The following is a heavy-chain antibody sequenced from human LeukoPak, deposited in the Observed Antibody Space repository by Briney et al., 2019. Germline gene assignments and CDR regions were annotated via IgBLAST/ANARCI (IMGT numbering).Heavy chain of an antibody. J-gene: IGHJ6*02. Sequence: SETLSLTCTVSGGSISSYYWSWLRQPPGKGLEWIGYIYYSGSTNYNPSLKSRVTISVDTSKNQFCLKLSSVTAADTAVYYCAGSYYYDGMDVWGQGTTVTVSS. V-gene: IGHV4-59*01. CDR2: IYYSGST. D-gene: IGHD3-10*01. CDR3: AGSYYYDGMDV. CDR1: GGSISSYY.